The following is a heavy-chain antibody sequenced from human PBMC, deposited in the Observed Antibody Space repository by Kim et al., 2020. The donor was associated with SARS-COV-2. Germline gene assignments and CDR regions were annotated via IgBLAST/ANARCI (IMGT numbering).Heavy chain of an antibody. J-gene: IGHJ6*02. V-gene: IGHV4-34*01. Sequence: KSRVTISVDTSKNQFSLKLSSVTAADTAVYYCARGPSIVVVPAAMPVLGMDVWGQGTTVTVSS. CDR3: ARGPSIVVVPAAMPVLGMDV. D-gene: IGHD2-2*01.